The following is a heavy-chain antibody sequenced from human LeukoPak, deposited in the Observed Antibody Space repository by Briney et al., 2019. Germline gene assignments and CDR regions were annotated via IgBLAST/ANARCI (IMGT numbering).Heavy chain of an antibody. V-gene: IGHV3-23*01. Sequence: PGRSLRLSCAASGFTFSNYAMSWVRQAPGKGLEWVSRINSVGGTSYADSVEGRFTISRDNSKNTLYLQMDSLRGEDTAIYYCASRDPCSGGSCYGLGYWGQGTLVTVSS. CDR1: GFTFSNYA. CDR2: INSVGGT. CDR3: ASRDPCSGGSCYGLGY. D-gene: IGHD2-15*01. J-gene: IGHJ4*02.